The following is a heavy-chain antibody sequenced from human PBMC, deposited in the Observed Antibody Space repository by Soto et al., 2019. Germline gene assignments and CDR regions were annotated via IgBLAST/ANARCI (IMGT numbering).Heavy chain of an antibody. CDR1: GGTFSSYA. V-gene: IGHV1-69*12. Sequence: QVQLVQSGAEVKKPGSSMKVSCKASGGTFSSYAISWVRQAPGQGLEWMGGIIPIFGTADYAQKFHGRVTITADESTSTAYMELSSLRSEDTAVYYCARGITGTVTYYYGLDVWGQGTTVTASS. J-gene: IGHJ6*02. CDR2: IIPIFGTA. D-gene: IGHD1-20*01. CDR3: ARGITGTVTYYYGLDV.